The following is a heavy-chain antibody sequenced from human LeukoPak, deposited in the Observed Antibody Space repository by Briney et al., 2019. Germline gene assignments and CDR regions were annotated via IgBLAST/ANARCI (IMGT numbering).Heavy chain of an antibody. CDR3: ARDSKQLVRTLNY. V-gene: IGHV3-53*01. CDR2: IYNDGST. J-gene: IGHJ4*02. Sequence: GGSLRLSCVASGLTVSSNCMSWVRQAPGKGLEWVSIIYNDGSTFYADSVKGRFTISRDNSKNTLYLQMDSLSAEDTAVYYCARDSKQLVRTLNYWGQGTLVTVSS. D-gene: IGHD6-6*01. CDR1: GLTVSSNC.